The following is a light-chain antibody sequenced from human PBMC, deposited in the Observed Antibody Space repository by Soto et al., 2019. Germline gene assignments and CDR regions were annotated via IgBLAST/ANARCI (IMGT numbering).Light chain of an antibody. Sequence: EIVLTQSPGTLSLSPGERATLSCRASQSVSTNYLAWYQRKPGQAPRLLIYGASNRATGIPDRFSGSGSGTDFTHTITRLEPEDFAVYYCQQYGSSPPTFDQGTKVEIK. J-gene: IGKJ1*01. CDR1: QSVSTNY. CDR3: QQYGSSPPT. CDR2: GAS. V-gene: IGKV3-20*01.